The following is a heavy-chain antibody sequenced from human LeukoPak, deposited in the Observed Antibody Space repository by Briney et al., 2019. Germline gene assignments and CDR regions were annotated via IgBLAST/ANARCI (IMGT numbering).Heavy chain of an antibody. CDR3: AKDRDYYLVGFFDY. CDR2: ISGSGVTT. J-gene: IGHJ4*02. D-gene: IGHD3-10*01. CDR1: GFTFSSYA. V-gene: IGHV3-23*01. Sequence: GGSLRLSCAASGFTFSSYAMSWARQAPGKGLEWVSAISGSGVTTYYADSVKGRFTISRDNSKNTLYLHMNSLRAEDTALYYCAKDRDYYLVGFFDYWGQGTLVTVSS.